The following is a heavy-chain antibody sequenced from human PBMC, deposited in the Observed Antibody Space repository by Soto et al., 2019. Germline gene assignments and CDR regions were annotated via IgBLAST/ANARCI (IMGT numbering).Heavy chain of an antibody. J-gene: IGHJ1*01. Sequence: QVQLVESGGGVVQPGRSPRLSCAASGFTFSSYAMHWVRQAPGKGLEWVAVISYDGSNKYYADSVKGRFTISRDNSKNTLYLQMNSLRAEDTAVYYCASGDSSGWYYFQHWGQGTLVTVSS. D-gene: IGHD6-19*01. V-gene: IGHV3-30-3*01. CDR1: GFTFSSYA. CDR2: ISYDGSNK. CDR3: ASGDSSGWYYFQH.